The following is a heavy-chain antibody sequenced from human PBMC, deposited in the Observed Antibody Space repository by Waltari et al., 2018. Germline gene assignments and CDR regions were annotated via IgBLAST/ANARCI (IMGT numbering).Heavy chain of an antibody. V-gene: IGHV3-53*02. CDR3: ARGTSIAD. CDR2: ISSGGST. Sequence: EVQLVETGGGLIQPGGSLRLSCAASGFTVSSNYMSWVRQAPGKGLEWVSVISSGGSTYYAYSVKGRFTISRDNAKNTLYLQMNSLRAEDTAVYYCARGTSIADWGQGTLVTVSS. D-gene: IGHD6-6*01. CDR1: GFTVSSNY. J-gene: IGHJ4*02.